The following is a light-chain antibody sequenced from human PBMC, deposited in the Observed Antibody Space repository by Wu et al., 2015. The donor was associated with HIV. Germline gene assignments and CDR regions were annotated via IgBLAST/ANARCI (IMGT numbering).Light chain of an antibody. V-gene: IGKV3-20*01. J-gene: IGKJ5*01. CDR2: AXS. Sequence: TVSCRASQRIDSRSLAWYQQRLGQAPRLLISAXSNRAAGIPDRFNGSGSGTDFILTINRLEPEDSAVYFCQQYGGSPPVTFGRGTRLEIK. CDR1: QRIDSRS. CDR3: QQYGGSPPVT.